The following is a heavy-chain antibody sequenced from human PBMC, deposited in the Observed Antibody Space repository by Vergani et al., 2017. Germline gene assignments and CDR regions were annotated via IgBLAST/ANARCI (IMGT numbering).Heavy chain of an antibody. Sequence: EVQLLESGGGLVQPGGSLRLSCAASGFTFSRSAMSWGRQAPGKGREWVSAIRGSGGSTYYADSVKGRLTISRDNSKNTLYLQMNSLRAEDTAVYYCAKAREDMVRGVTLIDYWGQGTLVTVSS. V-gene: IGHV3-23*01. CDR1: GFTFSRSA. J-gene: IGHJ4*02. CDR3: AKAREDMVRGVTLIDY. CDR2: IRGSGGST. D-gene: IGHD3-10*01.